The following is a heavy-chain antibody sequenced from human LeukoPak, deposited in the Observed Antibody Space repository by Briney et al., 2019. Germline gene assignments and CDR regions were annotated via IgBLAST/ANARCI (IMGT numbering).Heavy chain of an antibody. CDR2: INPSGGSP. D-gene: IGHD5-18*01. CDR3: ARSVTAYDNWFDP. CDR1: GYTFTSYS. V-gene: IGHV1-46*01. J-gene: IGHJ5*02. Sequence: ASVKVSCKASGYTFTSYSMHWVRQAPGQGLEWMGIINPSGGSPSYAQKFQGRVTMTRDTSTSTVYMELSSLRSEDTAVYYCARSVTAYDNWFDPWGQGTLVTVSS.